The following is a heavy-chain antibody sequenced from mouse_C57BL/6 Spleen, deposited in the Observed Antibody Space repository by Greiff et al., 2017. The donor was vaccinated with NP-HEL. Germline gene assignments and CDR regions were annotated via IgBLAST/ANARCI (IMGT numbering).Heavy chain of an antibody. V-gene: IGHV1-66*01. Sequence: VQLQQSGPELVKPGASVKISCKASGYSFTSYYIHWVKQRPGQGLEWIGWIYPGSGNTKYNEKFKGKATLTADTSSSTAYMQLSSLTSEDSAVYYCARSLLDSSGPAWFAYWGQGTLVTVSA. CDR3: ARSLLDSSGPAWFAY. CDR1: GYSFTSYY. D-gene: IGHD3-2*02. CDR2: IYPGSGNT. J-gene: IGHJ3*01.